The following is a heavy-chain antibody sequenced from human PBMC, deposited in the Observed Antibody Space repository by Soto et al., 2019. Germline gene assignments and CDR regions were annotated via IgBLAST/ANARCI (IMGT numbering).Heavy chain of an antibody. CDR2: TGGSGDT. CDR1: RFTHRNYV. Sequence: EVQLLESGGGLVQPGGSLRLSCAASRFTHRNYVVNWVRQAPGKGLEWVSTTGGSGDTYYPDSVKGRFTISRDNSKNTVYLEMITLRAEDTAVYYCATSGHCGGLRCSSFDMWGQGTVVTVSS. D-gene: IGHD2-21*01. J-gene: IGHJ3*02. V-gene: IGHV3-23*01. CDR3: ATSGHCGGLRCSSFDM.